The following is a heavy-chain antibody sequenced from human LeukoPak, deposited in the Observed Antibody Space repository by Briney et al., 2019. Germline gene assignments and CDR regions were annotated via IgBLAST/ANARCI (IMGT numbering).Heavy chain of an antibody. Sequence: GGSLRLSCAASGFTFSKYGMHWIRQAPGKGLEWVAIISYDGSNKYYTDSVKGRFTISRDNTKNTLFLQMNSLRAEDTAVYYCVKDSSWMGEYYFDYWGQGTLVTVSS. D-gene: IGHD3-16*01. CDR2: ISYDGSNK. CDR3: VKDSSWMGEYYFDY. CDR1: GFTFSKYG. V-gene: IGHV3-30*18. J-gene: IGHJ4*02.